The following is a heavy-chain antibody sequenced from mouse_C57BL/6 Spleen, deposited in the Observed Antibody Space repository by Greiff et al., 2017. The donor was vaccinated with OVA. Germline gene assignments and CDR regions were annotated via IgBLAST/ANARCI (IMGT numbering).Heavy chain of an antibody. J-gene: IGHJ1*03. V-gene: IGHV5-9-1*02. CDR1: GFTFSSYA. CDR2: ISSGGDYI. Sequence: EVMLVESGEGLVKPGGSLKLSCAASGFTFSSYAMSWVRQTPEKRLEWVAYISSGGDYIDYADTVKGRFTFTRDNARNTLYLQMSSLKSEDTAMYYCTTNYRYFEVGGTGTTVTVSS. CDR3: TTNYRYFEV.